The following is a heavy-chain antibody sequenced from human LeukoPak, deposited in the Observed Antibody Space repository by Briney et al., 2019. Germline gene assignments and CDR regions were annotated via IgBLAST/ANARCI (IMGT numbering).Heavy chain of an antibody. Sequence: ASVKVSCKASGGTFSSYAISWVRQAPGQGLEWMGGIIPVFGTANYAQKFQGRVTMTRDMSTSTVYMELSSLRSEDTAVYYCARELYYDSSGSNWFDPWGQGTLVTVSS. D-gene: IGHD3-22*01. CDR2: IIPVFGTA. J-gene: IGHJ5*02. V-gene: IGHV1-69*05. CDR1: GGTFSSYA. CDR3: ARELYYDSSGSNWFDP.